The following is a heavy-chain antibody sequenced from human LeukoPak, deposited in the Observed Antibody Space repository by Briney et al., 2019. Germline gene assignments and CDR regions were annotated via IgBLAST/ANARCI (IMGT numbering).Heavy chain of an antibody. D-gene: IGHD3-22*01. J-gene: IGHJ4*02. CDR3: ARAPRDSSSSNYMRRFDY. V-gene: IGHV4-38-2*01. CDR2: IYDSGST. CDR1: GYSISSDNY. Sequence: SETLSLTCAVSGYSISSDNYWVWIRQPPGQGLGGSGGIYDSGSTYYNPSLKSRVTMSVDTSKNQFSLKLSSVTAADTAVYYCARAPRDSSSSNYMRRFDYWGQGTLVTVSS.